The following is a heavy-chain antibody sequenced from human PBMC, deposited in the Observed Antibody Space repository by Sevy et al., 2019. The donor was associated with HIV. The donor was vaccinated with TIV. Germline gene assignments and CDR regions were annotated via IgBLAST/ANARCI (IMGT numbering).Heavy chain of an antibody. CDR3: ARSHHLGAFDY. V-gene: IGHV1-46*01. CDR1: GYTFTSYY. Sequence: ASVKVSCKASGYTFTSYYMHWVRQAPGQGLEWMGIINPSGGSTSYAQKFQGRVTMTRETSTSTVYMELSSLRSEDTAVYYCARSHHLGAFDYWGQGTLVTVSS. J-gene: IGHJ4*02. CDR2: INPSGGST.